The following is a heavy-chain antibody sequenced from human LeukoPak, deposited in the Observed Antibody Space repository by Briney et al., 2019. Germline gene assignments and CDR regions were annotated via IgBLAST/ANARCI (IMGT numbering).Heavy chain of an antibody. CDR1: GFTFSSYG. CDR2: IWYDGSNK. D-gene: IGHD3-9*01. V-gene: IGHV3-33*01. J-gene: IGHJ6*04. Sequence: PGRSLRLSCAASGFTFSSYGMHWVRKAPGKGLEWVAVIWYDGSNKYYADSVKGRFTISRDNSKNTLYLQMNSLRAEDTAAYYCARDGRDYDILTGYPFDYYYYGMDVWGKGTTVTVSS. CDR3: ARDGRDYDILTGYPFDYYYYGMDV.